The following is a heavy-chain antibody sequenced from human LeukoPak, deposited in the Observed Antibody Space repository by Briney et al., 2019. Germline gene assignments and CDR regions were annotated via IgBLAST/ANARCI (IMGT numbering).Heavy chain of an antibody. V-gene: IGHV3-21*01. CDR1: GFTFSSYS. D-gene: IGHD2-15*01. CDR3: ARDPLGSRGYFDY. CDR2: ISSSSSYI. Sequence: GGSLRLSXAASGFTFSSYSMNWVRQAPGKGLEWVSSISSSSSYIYYADSVKGRFTISRDNAKNSLYLQMNSLRAEDTAVYYCARDPLGSRGYFDYWGQGTLVTVSS. J-gene: IGHJ4*02.